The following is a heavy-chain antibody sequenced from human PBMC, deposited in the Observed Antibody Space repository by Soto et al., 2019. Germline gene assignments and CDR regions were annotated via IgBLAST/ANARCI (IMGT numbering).Heavy chain of an antibody. J-gene: IGHJ4*02. CDR2: LVPQFGTP. V-gene: IGHV1-69*01. CDR1: RGTFNRYA. CDR3: ARQNRDTPMVPFDV. D-gene: IGHD5-18*01. Sequence: QVQLVQSGAEVKKPGSSVKVSCLASRGTFNRYAINWVRQAPGHGLEWLGALVPQFGTPNYAQKFQDRVTIVADESTNKTSLELRGLTSEDTAVYYCARQNRDTPMVPFDVWGQGTLVTVSS.